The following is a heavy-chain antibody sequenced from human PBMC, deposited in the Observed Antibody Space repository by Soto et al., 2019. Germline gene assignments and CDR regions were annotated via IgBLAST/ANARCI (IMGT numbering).Heavy chain of an antibody. CDR2: IRSKAYGGTT. J-gene: IGHJ3*02. V-gene: IGHV3-49*03. D-gene: IGHD2-15*01. CDR1: GFTFGDYA. CDR3: TRGLEDIVVVVAAIPPHDAFDI. Sequence: GGSLRLSCTASGFTFGDYAMSWFRQAPGKGLEWVGFIRSKAYGGTTEYAASVKGRFTISRDDSKSIAYLQMNSLKTEDTAVYYCTRGLEDIVVVVAAIPPHDAFDIWGQGTMVTVSS.